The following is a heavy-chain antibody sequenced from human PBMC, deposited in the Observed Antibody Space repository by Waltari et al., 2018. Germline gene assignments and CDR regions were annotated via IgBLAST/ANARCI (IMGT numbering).Heavy chain of an antibody. CDR3: ARGYVDYILWWDH. J-gene: IGHJ4*02. CDR2: TYYRSRWYN. D-gene: IGHD4-17*01. CDR1: GARVSTNSAS. V-gene: IGHV6-1*01. Sequence: QVQLQQSGPGLVKPSQTLSLTCAISGARVSTNSASWNWIRQSPSRGLEWLGRTYYRSRWYNDYAVSVKSRITISPDTSKNQFSLQLHSVTPDDTAVYYCARGYVDYILWWDHWGQGTLVTVSS.